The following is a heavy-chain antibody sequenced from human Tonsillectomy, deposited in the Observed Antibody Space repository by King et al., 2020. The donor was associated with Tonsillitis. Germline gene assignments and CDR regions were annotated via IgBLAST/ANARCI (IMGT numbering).Heavy chain of an antibody. CDR1: GFTFGDYA. D-gene: IGHD3-10*01. CDR3: SRGTLITMFRGVTYP. J-gene: IGHJ5*02. V-gene: IGHV3-49*04. Sequence: DVQLVESGGGLVQPGRSLRLSCTASGFTFGDYAMSWVRQAPGKGLEWVGFIRSKAYGGTTEYAASVKGRFSISRDDSKSIAYLQMNNLKSEDTAVYYCSRGTLITMFRGVTYPWGQGTLVTVSS. CDR2: IRSKAYGGTT.